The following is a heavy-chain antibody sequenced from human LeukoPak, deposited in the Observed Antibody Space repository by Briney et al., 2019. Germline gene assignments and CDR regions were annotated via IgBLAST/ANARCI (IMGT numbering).Heavy chain of an antibody. Sequence: SETLPLTCTVSGGSISSSSYYWGWIRQPPGKGLEWIGSIYYSGSTYYNPSLKSRVTISVDTSKNQFSLKLSSVTAADTAVYYCAEGRYFDWLDDAFDIWGQGTMVTVSS. J-gene: IGHJ3*02. CDR1: GGSISSSSYY. V-gene: IGHV4-39*01. D-gene: IGHD3-9*01. CDR2: IYYSGST. CDR3: AEGRYFDWLDDAFDI.